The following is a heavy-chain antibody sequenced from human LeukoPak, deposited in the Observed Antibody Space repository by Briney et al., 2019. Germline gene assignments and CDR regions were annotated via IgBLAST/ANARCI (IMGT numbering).Heavy chain of an antibody. D-gene: IGHD3-10*01. Sequence: TSETLSLTCTDSGGSISSYYWSWIRQPPGKGLEWIGYIYYSGSTNYNPSLKSRVTISVDTSKNQFSLKLSSVTAADTAVYYCARGDGSGSCPNWFDPWGQGTLVTVSS. J-gene: IGHJ5*02. CDR1: GGSISSYY. CDR3: ARGDGSGSCPNWFDP. V-gene: IGHV4-59*01. CDR2: IYYSGST.